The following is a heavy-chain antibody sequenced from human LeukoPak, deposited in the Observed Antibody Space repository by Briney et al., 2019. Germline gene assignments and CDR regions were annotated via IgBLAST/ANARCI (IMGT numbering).Heavy chain of an antibody. D-gene: IGHD2-2*01. J-gene: IGHJ3*02. CDR1: GGSISSGSYY. Sequence: PSETLSLTCTVSGGSISSGSYYWSWIRQPAGKGLEWIGRIYTSGSTNYNPSLKSRVTISVDTSKNQFSLKLSSVTAADTAVYYCARAIGVVVPAAIPDAFDIWGQGTMVTVSS. CDR2: IYTSGST. V-gene: IGHV4-61*02. CDR3: ARAIGVVVPAAIPDAFDI.